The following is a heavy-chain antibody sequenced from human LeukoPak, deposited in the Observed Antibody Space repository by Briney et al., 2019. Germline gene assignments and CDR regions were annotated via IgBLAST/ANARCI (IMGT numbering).Heavy chain of an antibody. Sequence: GASVKVSCKVSGYTLTELSMHWVRQAPGKGLEWMGSFDPEDGETIYAQKFQGRVTMTEDTSTDTAYMELSSLRSEDTAVYYCATDLQGQQLATDYAFDIWGQGTMVTVSS. V-gene: IGHV1-24*01. D-gene: IGHD6-13*01. CDR2: FDPEDGET. J-gene: IGHJ3*02. CDR1: GYTLTELS. CDR3: ATDLQGQQLATDYAFDI.